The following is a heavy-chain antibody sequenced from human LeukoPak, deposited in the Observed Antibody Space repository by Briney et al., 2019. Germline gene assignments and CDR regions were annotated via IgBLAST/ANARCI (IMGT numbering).Heavy chain of an antibody. CDR3: AKDLGYCSSTSCYTSDALDI. D-gene: IGHD2-2*02. V-gene: IGHV3-23*01. CDR2: ISGSGGST. CDR1: GFTFSSYA. J-gene: IGHJ3*02. Sequence: GGSLRLSCAASGFTFSSYAMSWVRQAPGKGLEWVSAISGSGGSTYYADSVKGRFTISRDNSKDTLYLQMNSLRAEDTAVYYCAKDLGYCSSTSCYTSDALDIWGQGTMVTVSS.